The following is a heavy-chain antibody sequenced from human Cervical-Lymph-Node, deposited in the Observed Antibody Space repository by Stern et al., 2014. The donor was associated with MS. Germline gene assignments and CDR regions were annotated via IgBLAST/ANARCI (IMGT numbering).Heavy chain of an antibody. V-gene: IGHV3-11*01. J-gene: IGHJ3*02. CDR3: ASPGPQNAFDI. CDR1: GFTFSDHY. CDR2: ISSSGSSR. Sequence: VQLVESGGGLVQPGGSLRLSCAASGFTFSDHYMSWIRQAPGQGLAWVSYISSSGSSRYYVDSVNGRFTVSRDNAKNSVSLQMNSLRAEDTAMYYCASPGPQNAFDIWGRGTMVTVSS.